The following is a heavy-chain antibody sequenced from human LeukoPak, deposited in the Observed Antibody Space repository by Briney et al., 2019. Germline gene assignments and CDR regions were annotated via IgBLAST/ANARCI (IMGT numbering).Heavy chain of an antibody. CDR1: GYTFTGYY. CDR3: ARYSGGYSSRDPRFDP. D-gene: IGHD1-26*01. Sequence: GASVKVSCKASGYTFTGYYMHWVRQAPGQGLEWMGWINPNSGGTNYAQKFQGRVTMTRDTSISTAYMELSRLRSDDTAVYYCARYSGGYSSRDPRFDPWGQGTLVTVSS. J-gene: IGHJ5*02. V-gene: IGHV1-2*02. CDR2: INPNSGGT.